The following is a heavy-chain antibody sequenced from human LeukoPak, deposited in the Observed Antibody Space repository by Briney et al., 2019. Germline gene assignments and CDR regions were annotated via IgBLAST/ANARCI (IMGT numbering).Heavy chain of an antibody. V-gene: IGHV3-66*02. D-gene: IGHD1-20*01. CDR3: ASGITGANNWFDP. Sequence: GGSLRLSCAASGSTVSSNYMTWVRQAPGKGLEWVSVIYSGGSTYYADSVKGRFTISRDNSKNTLYLQMNSLRAEDTAVYCCASGITGANNWFDPWGQGTLVTVSS. J-gene: IGHJ5*02. CDR1: GSTVSSNY. CDR2: IYSGGST.